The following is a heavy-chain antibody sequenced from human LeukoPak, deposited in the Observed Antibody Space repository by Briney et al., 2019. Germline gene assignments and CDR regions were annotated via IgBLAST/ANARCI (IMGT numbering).Heavy chain of an antibody. CDR3: ARPCDRSFYAFDI. CDR2: ISAYNGNT. Sequence: EASVKVSCKASGYTFFNYGISWVRQAPGRGLEWMGWISAYNGNTNYAQKLQGRVTMTTDTSTSTAYMELRSLRSDDTAVYYCARPCDRSFYAFDIWGQGTMVTVSS. CDR1: GYTFFNYG. V-gene: IGHV1-18*01. J-gene: IGHJ3*02.